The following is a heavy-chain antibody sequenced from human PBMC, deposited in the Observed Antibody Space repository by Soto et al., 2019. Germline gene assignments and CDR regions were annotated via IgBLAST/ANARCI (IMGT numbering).Heavy chain of an antibody. Sequence: PGGSLRLSCAASGFTLTTYGMHWVRQAPGKGLEWVAAMSYDGTKEYYADSVKGRFTISRDSSRNTLFLQLNSLRAEDTAVYYCAKEFGSTWIDYWCDGTLVTVSS. D-gene: IGHD6-13*01. CDR3: AKEFGSTWIDY. CDR2: MSYDGTKE. CDR1: GFTLTTYG. J-gene: IGHJ4*01. V-gene: IGHV3-30*18.